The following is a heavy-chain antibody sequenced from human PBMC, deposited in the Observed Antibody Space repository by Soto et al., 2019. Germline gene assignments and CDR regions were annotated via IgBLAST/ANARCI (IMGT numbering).Heavy chain of an antibody. CDR2: IYYSGST. CDR1: GGSISSSSYY. J-gene: IGHJ3*02. D-gene: IGHD3-22*01. CDR3: ARGGGSGYYHADAFDI. V-gene: IGHV4-39*01. Sequence: QLQLQESGPGLVKPSETLSLTCTVSGGSISSSSYYWGWIRQPPGKGLEWIGSIYYSGSTYYNPSLKSCVTLSVDTSKNQFSLKLSSVTAADTAVYYCARGGGSGYYHADAFDIWRQGAMVTVSS.